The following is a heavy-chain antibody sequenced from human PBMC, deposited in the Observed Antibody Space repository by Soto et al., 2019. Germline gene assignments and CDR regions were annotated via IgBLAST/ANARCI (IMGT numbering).Heavy chain of an antibody. V-gene: IGHV3-30-3*01. Sequence: LRLSCAASGFTFRNYPMNWVRQAPDKGLQWVAVISYDGSYRDYADSVRGRFTISRDNSKNTLYLQMNSLRPEDTAVYYCAQLLGGSYAFEIWGQGTMVTVSS. CDR1: GFTFRNYP. J-gene: IGHJ3*02. D-gene: IGHD1-26*01. CDR2: ISYDGSYR. CDR3: AQLLGGSYAFEI.